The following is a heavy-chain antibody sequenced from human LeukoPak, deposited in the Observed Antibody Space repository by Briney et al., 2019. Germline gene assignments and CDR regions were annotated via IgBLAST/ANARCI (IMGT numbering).Heavy chain of an antibody. V-gene: IGHV4-59*12. D-gene: IGHD2-2*01. CDR1: GGSINNYY. Sequence: PSETLSLTCTVSGGSINNYYWSWIRQPPGKGLEWIGYIYYSGSTYYNPSLKSRVTISVDTSKNQFSLKLSSVTAADTAVYYCARDCSSTSCDAYYYYGMDVWGQGTTVTVSS. CDR3: ARDCSSTSCDAYYYYGMDV. CDR2: IYYSGST. J-gene: IGHJ6*02.